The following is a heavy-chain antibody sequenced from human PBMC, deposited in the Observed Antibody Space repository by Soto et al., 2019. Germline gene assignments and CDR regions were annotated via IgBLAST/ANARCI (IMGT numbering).Heavy chain of an antibody. CDR2: IYYSGST. V-gene: IGHV4-31*03. CDR3: ARAIIGYCSSTSCSFDY. D-gene: IGHD2-2*01. Sequence: QVQLQESGPGLVKPSQTLSLTCTVSGGSISSGGYYWSWIRQHPGKGLEWIGYIYYSGSTYYNPSPKSRVTISVDTSKNQFSLKLSSVTAADTAVYYCARAIIGYCSSTSCSFDYWGQGTLVTVSS. J-gene: IGHJ4*02. CDR1: GGSISSGGYY.